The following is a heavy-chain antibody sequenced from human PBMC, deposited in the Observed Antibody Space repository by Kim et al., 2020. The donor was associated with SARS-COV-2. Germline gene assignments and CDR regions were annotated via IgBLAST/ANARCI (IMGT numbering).Heavy chain of an antibody. V-gene: IGHV3-30*18. CDR1: GFTFSSYG. Sequence: GGSLRLSCAASGFTFSSYGMHWVRQAPGKGLQWVATISYDGSNEYYADSVKGRFTISRDNSKNTLYLEMNSLRTEDAAVYYCAKDWEARGDNYSGVSYVDHGGQGHRDTVLS. D-gene: IGHD5-12*01. CDR3: AKDWEARGDNYSGVSYVDH. J-gene: IGHJ4*02. CDR2: ISYDGSNE.